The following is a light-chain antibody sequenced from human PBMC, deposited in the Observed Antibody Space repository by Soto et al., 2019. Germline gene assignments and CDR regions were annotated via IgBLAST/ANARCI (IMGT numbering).Light chain of an antibody. J-gene: IGKJ5*01. CDR3: QQYGGSPIT. CDR1: QSISTK. CDR2: GAS. Sequence: EIVMTQFPATLSKSPGESATFSCRASQSISTKLAWYQQRPGQAPRLLMYGASTGATGIPARFRGSGSGTEFTLTISRLEPEDFALYYCQQYGGSPITFGLGTRLEIK. V-gene: IGKV3-15*01.